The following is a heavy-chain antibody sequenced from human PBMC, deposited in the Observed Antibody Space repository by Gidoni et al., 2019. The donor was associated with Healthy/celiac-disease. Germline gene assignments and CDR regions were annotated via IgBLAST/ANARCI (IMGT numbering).Heavy chain of an antibody. Sequence: QLQLQESGPGLVKPSETLSLTCTVSGGSLSSSSYYWGWIRQPPGKGLEWIGSIYYSGSTYYNPALKSRVTISVDTSKNQFSLKLSSVTAADTAVYYCASRSGSYWPYFDYWGQGTLVTVSS. D-gene: IGHD1-26*01. J-gene: IGHJ4*02. CDR1: GGSLSSSSYY. V-gene: IGHV4-39*01. CDR2: IYYSGST. CDR3: ASRSGSYWPYFDY.